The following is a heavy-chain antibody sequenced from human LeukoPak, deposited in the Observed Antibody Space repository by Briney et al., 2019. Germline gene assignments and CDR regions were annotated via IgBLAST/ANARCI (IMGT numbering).Heavy chain of an antibody. J-gene: IGHJ3*02. V-gene: IGHV3-66*02. CDR1: GFTVSSNY. CDR2: FYRGIST. D-gene: IGHD3-22*01. Sequence: PGGSLRLSCAASGFTVSSNYMSWVRQAPGEGLEWVSSFYRGISTYYADSVKGRFTTSRDHSKNTVYLQMDSPRPEDTAVYYCARYYDSSGYTQGAFDIWGQGTMVTVS. CDR3: ARYYDSSGYTQGAFDI.